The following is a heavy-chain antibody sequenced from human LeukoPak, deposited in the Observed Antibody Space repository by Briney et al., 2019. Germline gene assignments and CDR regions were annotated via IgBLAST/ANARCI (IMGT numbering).Heavy chain of an antibody. Sequence: PSQTLSLTCTVSGGSISSGSYYWSWIRQPAGKGLEWIGRIYTSGSTNYNPSLKSRVTISVDMSKNQFSLKLSSVTAADTAVYYCARDYYDSSGYYHVNWFDPWGQGTLVTVSS. CDR1: GGSISSGSYY. V-gene: IGHV4-61*02. CDR2: IYTSGST. CDR3: ARDYYDSSGYYHVNWFDP. D-gene: IGHD3-22*01. J-gene: IGHJ5*02.